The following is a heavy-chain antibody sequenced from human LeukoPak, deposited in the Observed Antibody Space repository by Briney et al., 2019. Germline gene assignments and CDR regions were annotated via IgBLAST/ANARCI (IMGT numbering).Heavy chain of an antibody. Sequence: PGGSLRLSCAASGFTFDDYTMPWVRQAPGKGLEWVSLISWDGGSTYYADSVKGRFTISRDNSKNSLYLQMNSLRTEDTALYYCAKTAGVGGGSYEMDYWGQGTLVTVSS. V-gene: IGHV3-43*01. CDR2: ISWDGGST. D-gene: IGHD1-26*01. CDR3: AKTAGVGGGSYEMDY. J-gene: IGHJ4*02. CDR1: GFTFDDYT.